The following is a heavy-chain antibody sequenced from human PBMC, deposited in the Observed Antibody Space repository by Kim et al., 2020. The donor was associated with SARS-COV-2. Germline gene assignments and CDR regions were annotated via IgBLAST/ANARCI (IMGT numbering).Heavy chain of an antibody. J-gene: IGHJ6*02. CDR3: ARVADYYDSRGYYYGMDV. CDR1: GGTFSSYA. CDR2: IIPIFGTA. D-gene: IGHD3-22*01. V-gene: IGHV1-69*13. Sequence: SVKVSCKASGGTFSSYAISWVRQAPGQGLEWMGGIIPIFGTANYAQKFQGRVTITADESTSTAYMELSSLRSEDTAVYYCARVADYYDSRGYYYGMDVWGQGTTVTVSS.